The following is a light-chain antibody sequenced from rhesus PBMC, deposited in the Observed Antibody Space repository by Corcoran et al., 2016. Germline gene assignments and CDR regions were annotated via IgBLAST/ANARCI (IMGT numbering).Light chain of an antibody. CDR3: QQHKSYPLT. CDR1: QGISSY. Sequence: IQMTQSPSSLSASVGDTVTITCRASQGISSYLAWYQQTPGKAPTLLIYQASTLQRGVPSRFRGSGSGTDFTLTISSLQPEDFVTYYCQQHKSYPLTFGGGTKVEIK. J-gene: IGKJ4*01. V-gene: IGKV1-25*01. CDR2: QAS.